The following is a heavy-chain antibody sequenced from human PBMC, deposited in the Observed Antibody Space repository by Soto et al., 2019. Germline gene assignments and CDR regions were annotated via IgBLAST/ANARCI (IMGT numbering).Heavy chain of an antibody. V-gene: IGHV3-11*05. D-gene: IGHD2-15*01. J-gene: IGHJ4*02. CDR1: GFTFSDYY. CDR2: ISSSSSYT. Sequence: QVPLVESGGGLVKPGGSLRLSCAASGFTFSDYYMSWIRQAPGKGLEWVSYISSSSSYTNYADSVKGRFTISRDNAKNSLYLQMNSLRAEDTAVYYCASGVVAVFGFDYWGQGTLVTVSS. CDR3: ASGVVAVFGFDY.